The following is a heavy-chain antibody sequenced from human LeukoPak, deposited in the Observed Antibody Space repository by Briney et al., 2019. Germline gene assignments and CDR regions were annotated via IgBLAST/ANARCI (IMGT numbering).Heavy chain of an antibody. Sequence: SETLSLTCTVSGGSISSYYWSWIRQPPGKGLEWIGYIYYSGSTNYNPSLKSRVTISVDTSKNQFSLKLSSVTAADTAVYYCARLSTVTTSFDYWGQGTLVTVSS. CDR2: IYYSGST. J-gene: IGHJ4*02. V-gene: IGHV4-59*12. D-gene: IGHD4-17*01. CDR3: ARLSTVTTSFDY. CDR1: GGSISSYY.